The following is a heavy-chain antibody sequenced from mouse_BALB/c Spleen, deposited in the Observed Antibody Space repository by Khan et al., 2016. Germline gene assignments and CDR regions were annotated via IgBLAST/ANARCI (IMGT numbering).Heavy chain of an antibody. CDR1: GYTFTSYW. CDR2: IFPGTGTT. V-gene: IGHV1S132*01. D-gene: IGHD2-3*01. CDR3: ARAMKTPWFAY. J-gene: IGHJ3*01. Sequence: QVQLQQSGAELVKPGASVKLSCKTSGYTFTSYWIQWVKQRPGQGLGWIGEIFPGTGTTYYNEKFKGKATLTIDTSSSTAYMQLSSLTSEDSAVYFCARAMKTPWFAYGGQGTLVTVSA.